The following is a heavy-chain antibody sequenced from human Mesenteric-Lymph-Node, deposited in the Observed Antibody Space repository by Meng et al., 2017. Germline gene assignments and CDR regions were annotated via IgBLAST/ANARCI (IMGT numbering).Heavy chain of an antibody. V-gene: IGHV3-15*01. CDR2: IKSEVDGGTT. Sequence: GESLKIFCAASGFTFSNAWMSWVRQAPGKGLEWVGRIKSEVDGGTTDYAAPVKGRFTISRDDSKNILYLQMDSLKTEDTAVYYCSYYFDTSASATARDYWGQGALVTVSS. CDR1: GFTFSNAW. D-gene: IGHD3-22*01. J-gene: IGHJ4*02. CDR3: SYYFDTSASATARDY.